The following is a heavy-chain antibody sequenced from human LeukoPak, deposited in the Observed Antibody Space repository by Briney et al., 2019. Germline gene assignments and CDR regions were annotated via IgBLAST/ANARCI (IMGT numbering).Heavy chain of an antibody. D-gene: IGHD3-3*02. CDR1: GFTFSNYW. CDR2: IKEDGSEK. CDR3: ARDSQHLNFDH. V-gene: IGHV3-7*04. J-gene: IGHJ4*02. Sequence: GGSLRLFCAASGFTFSNYWMNWVRQAPGKGLEWVANIKEDGSEKYYVDSVKGRFTISRDNAKNSLYLQMDSLRDEDTAVYYCARDSQHLNFDHWGQGALVTVSS.